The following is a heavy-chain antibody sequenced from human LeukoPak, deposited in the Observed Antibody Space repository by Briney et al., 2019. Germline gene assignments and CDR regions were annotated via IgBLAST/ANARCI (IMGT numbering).Heavy chain of an antibody. CDR2: IYHSGST. CDR1: GGSISSGGYY. Sequence: SETLSLTCTVSGGSISSGGYYWSWIRQPPGKGLEWIGYIYHSGSTYYNPSLKSRVTISVDRSKNQFSLKLSSVTAADTAVYYCARSRETSIAVGGDAFDIWGQGTMVTVSS. D-gene: IGHD6-6*01. CDR3: ARSRETSIAVGGDAFDI. V-gene: IGHV4-30-2*01. J-gene: IGHJ3*02.